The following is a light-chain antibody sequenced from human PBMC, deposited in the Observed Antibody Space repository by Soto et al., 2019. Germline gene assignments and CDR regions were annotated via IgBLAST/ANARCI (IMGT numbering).Light chain of an antibody. CDR3: QQYGSSPGT. CDR2: GAS. J-gene: IGKJ1*01. CDR1: QSVSSSY. Sequence: DIVLTQSPGNLSLSPGERATLSCRGSQSVSSSYLAWYQQKPGQAPRLLIYGASSRATGIPDRFSGSGSGTDFTLTISRLEPEDVAVYFCQQYGSSPGTLGQGTKVDI. V-gene: IGKV3-20*01.